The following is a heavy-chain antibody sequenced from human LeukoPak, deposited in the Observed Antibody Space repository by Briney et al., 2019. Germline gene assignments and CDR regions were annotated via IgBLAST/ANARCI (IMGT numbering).Heavy chain of an antibody. CDR2: IYYSGST. D-gene: IGHD4-17*01. CDR1: GGSISSYY. V-gene: IGHV4-59*08. J-gene: IGHJ3*02. CDR3: ARHSRPDDYGDPWDAFDI. Sequence: PSETLSLTCTVSGGSISSYYWSWLRQPPGKGLEWIGYIYYSGSTNYNPSLKSRVTISVDTSKNQFSLKLSSVTAADTAVYYCARHSRPDDYGDPWDAFDIWGQGTMVTVSS.